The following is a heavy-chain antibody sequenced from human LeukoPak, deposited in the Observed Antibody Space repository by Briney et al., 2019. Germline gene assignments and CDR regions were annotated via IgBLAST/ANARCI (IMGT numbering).Heavy chain of an antibody. D-gene: IGHD4-11*01. CDR3: AKAFTVTTLY. J-gene: IGHJ4*02. Sequence: GGSLRLSCAASGFTCSSYAMSWVRQAPGKGPEWVSAISGSGGSTYYADSVKGRFTISRDNSKNTLYLQMNSLRAENTAVYYCAKAFTVTTLYWGQGTLVTVSS. CDR2: ISGSGGST. V-gene: IGHV3-23*01. CDR1: GFTCSSYA.